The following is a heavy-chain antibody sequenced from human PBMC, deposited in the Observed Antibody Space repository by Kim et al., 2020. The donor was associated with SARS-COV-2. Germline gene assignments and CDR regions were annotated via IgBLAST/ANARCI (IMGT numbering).Heavy chain of an antibody. Sequence: NPPLNTRVTISVDTSNTQFSLKLTSVTAADTAVYHCARGGSSWTGLFDTWGQGTLVTVSS. J-gene: IGHJ5*02. D-gene: IGHD6-13*01. V-gene: IGHV4-59*09. CDR3: ARGGSSWTGLFDT.